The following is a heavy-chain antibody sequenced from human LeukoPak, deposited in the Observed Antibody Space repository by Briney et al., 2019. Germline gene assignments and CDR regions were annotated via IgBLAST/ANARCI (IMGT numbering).Heavy chain of an antibody. CDR3: ARETVAGTFDY. V-gene: IGHV3-11*01. CDR2: ISSRDGTI. J-gene: IGHJ4*02. D-gene: IGHD6-19*01. Sequence: PGGSLRLSCGVAGFTLSDYYMSWIRPAPGKGLEWISDISSRDGTINFADSVRGRFAVSWDNGKNSLFLQMNSLRADDTAIYYCARETVAGTFDYWGQGALVTVSS. CDR1: GFTLSDYY.